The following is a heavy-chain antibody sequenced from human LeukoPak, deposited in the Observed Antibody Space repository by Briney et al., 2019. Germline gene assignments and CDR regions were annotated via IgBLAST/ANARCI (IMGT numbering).Heavy chain of an antibody. CDR3: ARRVGGGAPYYFDY. Sequence: GGSLRLSCAASGFTFSSYWMHWVRQAPGKGLVWVSRINSDGSSTSYADSVKGRFTISRDNAKNTLYLQMNSLRAEDTAVYYCARRVGGGAPYYFDYWGQGILVTVSS. CDR1: GFTFSSYW. D-gene: IGHD1-26*01. J-gene: IGHJ4*02. V-gene: IGHV3-74*01. CDR2: INSDGSST.